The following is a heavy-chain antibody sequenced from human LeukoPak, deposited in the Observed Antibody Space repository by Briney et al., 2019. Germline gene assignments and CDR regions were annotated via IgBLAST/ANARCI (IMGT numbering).Heavy chain of an antibody. Sequence: PGGSLRLSCAASGLTFSGYSMSWVRQAPGKGLEWVSVIYSGGSTYYADSVKGRFTVSRDNSKNTLYLQMNSLRAEDTAVYYCARAPFTYDSSGDSFDIWGQGTMVTVSS. CDR3: ARAPFTYDSSGDSFDI. J-gene: IGHJ3*02. CDR2: IYSGGST. CDR1: GLTFSGYS. V-gene: IGHV3-66*01. D-gene: IGHD3-22*01.